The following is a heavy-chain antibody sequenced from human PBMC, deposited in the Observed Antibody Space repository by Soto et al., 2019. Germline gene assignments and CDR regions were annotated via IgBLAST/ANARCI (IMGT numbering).Heavy chain of an antibody. CDR3: PTAPAYFGEKKHH. CDR2: IKSKTDGGTT. Sequence: EVQLVESGGGLVKPGGSLRLSCAASGFTFSNAWMSWVRQAPGKGLEWVGRIKSKTDGGTTDYAAPVKGRFTISRDDSKNTLNQKINSLKTKNTPVYYCPTAPAYFGEKKHHGGKGTRATVS. D-gene: IGHD3-16*01. CDR1: GFTFSNAW. V-gene: IGHV3-15*01. J-gene: IGHJ4*02.